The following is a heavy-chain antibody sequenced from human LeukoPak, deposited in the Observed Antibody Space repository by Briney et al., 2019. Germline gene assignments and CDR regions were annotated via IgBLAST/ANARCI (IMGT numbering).Heavy chain of an antibody. J-gene: IGHJ4*02. D-gene: IGHD4-17*01. Sequence: SETPSLTCTVSGGSISSYYWSWIRQPAGKGLEWIGRIYTSGSTNYNPSLKSRVTMSVDTSKNQFPLKLSSVTAADTAVYYCARDRVDYGDSTGAYYFDCWGQGTLVTVSS. CDR2: IYTSGST. CDR1: GGSISSYY. CDR3: ARDRVDYGDSTGAYYFDC. V-gene: IGHV4-4*07.